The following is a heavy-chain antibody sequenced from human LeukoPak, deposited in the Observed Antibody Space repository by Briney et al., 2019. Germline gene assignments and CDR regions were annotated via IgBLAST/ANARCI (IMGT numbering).Heavy chain of an antibody. V-gene: IGHV1-2*02. Sequence: ASVKVSCKASGYTFTGYYMHRVRQAPGQGLEWMGWINPNSGGTNYAQKLQGRVTMTTDTSTSTAYMELRSLRSDDTAVYYCARCSSYGQYYYYYYGMDVWGQGTTVTVSS. J-gene: IGHJ6*02. D-gene: IGHD5-18*01. CDR1: GYTFTGYY. CDR3: ARCSSYGQYYYYYYGMDV. CDR2: INPNSGGT.